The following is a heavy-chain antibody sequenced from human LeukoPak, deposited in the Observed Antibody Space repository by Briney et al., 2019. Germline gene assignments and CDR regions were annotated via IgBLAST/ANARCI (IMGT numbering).Heavy chain of an antibody. Sequence: GASVKVSCKASGCTFATYGFCWVRQAPGHGLEWMGWISANTGKTDYAQKFQGRVAMTTDTSTSTAYMELRSLRPNDTAVYFCAKVAGDRMDYWGQGTLVTVSS. CDR3: AKVAGDRMDY. D-gene: IGHD6-13*01. CDR1: GCTFATYG. V-gene: IGHV1-18*01. CDR2: ISANTGKT. J-gene: IGHJ4*02.